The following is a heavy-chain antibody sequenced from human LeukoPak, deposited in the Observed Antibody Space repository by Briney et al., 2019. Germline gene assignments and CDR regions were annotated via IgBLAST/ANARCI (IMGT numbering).Heavy chain of an antibody. CDR1: GFTFSSYS. CDR2: ISTRSSTL. CDR3: ARGAEYSSSSELDY. J-gene: IGHJ4*02. D-gene: IGHD6-6*01. V-gene: IGHV3-48*04. Sequence: EGSLRLSCAASGFTFSSYSMTWVRQAPGKGLEWVSYISTRSSTLYYADSVKGRFTISRDNAKNSLYLQMNSLRAEDTAVCYCARGAEYSSSSELDYWGQGTLVTVSS.